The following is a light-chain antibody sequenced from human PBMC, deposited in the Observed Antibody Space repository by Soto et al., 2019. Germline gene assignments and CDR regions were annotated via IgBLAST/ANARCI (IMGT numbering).Light chain of an antibody. Sequence: DLQLTQSPSFISASVLAIVTITGGASQGISSYLAWYQQKPGKAPKLLIYAASTLQSGVPSRFSGSGSGTEFTLTISSLQPEDFATYYCQQLNSYPLTCGTGNTGDIK. J-gene: IGKJ3*01. CDR2: AAS. CDR1: QGISSY. V-gene: IGKV1-9*01. CDR3: QQLNSYPLT.